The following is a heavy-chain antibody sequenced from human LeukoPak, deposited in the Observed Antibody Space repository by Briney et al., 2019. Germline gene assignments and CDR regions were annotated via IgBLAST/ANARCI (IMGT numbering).Heavy chain of an antibody. Sequence: PSETLSLTCAVSGGSISSGGYSWSWIRQPPGKGLEWIGYIYHSGSTYYNPSLKSRVTISVDTSKNQFSLKLSSVTAADTAVYYCARGEDQLLRRGPTLGYWGQGTLVTVSS. CDR3: ARGEDQLLRRGPTLGY. D-gene: IGHD2-2*01. J-gene: IGHJ4*02. CDR2: IYHSGST. CDR1: GGSISSGGYS. V-gene: IGHV4-30-2*01.